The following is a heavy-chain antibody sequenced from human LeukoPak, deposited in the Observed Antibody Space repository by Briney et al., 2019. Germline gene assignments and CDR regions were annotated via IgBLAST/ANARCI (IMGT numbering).Heavy chain of an antibody. J-gene: IGHJ4*02. CDR2: ISGGGGST. CDR1: GFTFSSYA. V-gene: IGHV3-23*01. CDR3: VKGTYRSGWDF. Sequence: GGSLRLSCAASGFTFSSYAMSWVRQAPGKGLEWVSAISGGGGSTYYADSVKGRFTISRDSAKNTLYLQMNSLRAEDTAVYYSVKGTYRSGWDFWGQGTLVTVSS. D-gene: IGHD6-19*01.